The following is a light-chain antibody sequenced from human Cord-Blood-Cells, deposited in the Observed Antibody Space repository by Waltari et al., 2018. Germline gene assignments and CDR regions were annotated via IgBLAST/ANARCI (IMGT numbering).Light chain of an antibody. J-gene: IGKJ2*01. CDR1: QSVSSSY. V-gene: IGKV3-20*01. Sequence: EIVLTQFPGTLSLSPGESATLSCRASQSVSSSYLAWYQQKPGQAPRLLIYGASSRATGIPDRFSGSGSGTDFTLTISRLEPEDFAVYYCQQYGSSPPRYTFGQGTKLEIK. CDR3: QQYGSSPPRYT. CDR2: GAS.